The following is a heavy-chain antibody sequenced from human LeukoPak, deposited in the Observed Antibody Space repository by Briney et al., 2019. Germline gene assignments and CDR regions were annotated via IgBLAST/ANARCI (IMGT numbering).Heavy chain of an antibody. CDR1: GGSISSYY. CDR2: IYYSGST. J-gene: IGHJ5*02. CDR3: ARGRYRFDP. V-gene: IGHV4-59*01. D-gene: IGHD1-26*01. Sequence: SETLSLTCTVSGGSISSYYWSWIRQPPGKGLEWIGYIYYSGSTNYNPSLKSRVTISVDTSKNQFSLKLSSVTAADTAVYYCARGRYRFDPWGQGTLVTVSS.